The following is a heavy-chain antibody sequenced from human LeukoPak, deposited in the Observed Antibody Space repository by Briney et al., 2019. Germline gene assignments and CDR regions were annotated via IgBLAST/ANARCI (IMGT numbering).Heavy chain of an antibody. J-gene: IGHJ4*02. CDR2: MNPNSGNT. D-gene: IGHD6-6*01. V-gene: IGHV1-8*01. CDR3: ATDLGREYSSSSTGDY. CDR1: GYTFTSYD. Sequence: GASVKVSCKASGYTFTSYDINWVRQATGQGLEWMGWMNPNSGNTGYAQKFQGRVTMTEDTSTDTAYMELSSLRSEDTAVYYCATDLGREYSSSSTGDYWGQGTLVTVSS.